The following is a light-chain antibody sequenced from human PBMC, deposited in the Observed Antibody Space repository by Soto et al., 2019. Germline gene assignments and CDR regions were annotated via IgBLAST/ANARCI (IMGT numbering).Light chain of an antibody. V-gene: IGLV1-44*01. CDR2: GNN. Sequence: QSVLTQPPSASGTPGQRVTISCSGSSSNIGSNTVNWYQQLPGSAPKLLIYGNNQWPSGVPARFSGSKSGTSASLAISGLQSEDEADYYCATWDDRLNDVVFGGGTKLTVL. CDR3: ATWDDRLNDVV. CDR1: SSNIGSNT. J-gene: IGLJ2*01.